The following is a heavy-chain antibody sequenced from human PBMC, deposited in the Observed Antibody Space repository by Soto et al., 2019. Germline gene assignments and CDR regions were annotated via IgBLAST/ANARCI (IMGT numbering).Heavy chain of an antibody. CDR2: ISAYNGNT. Sequence: ASVKVSCKASGYTFTSYGISWVRQAPGQGLEWMGWISAYNGNTNYAQKLQGRVTMTTDTSTSTAYMELRSLRSDDTAVYYCARDNTWEFFLPGTYPPYSMDFWGTGITVTLFS. D-gene: IGHD3-10*01. CDR3: ARDNTWEFFLPGTYPPYSMDF. CDR1: GYTFTSYG. J-gene: IGHJ6*03. V-gene: IGHV1-18*01.